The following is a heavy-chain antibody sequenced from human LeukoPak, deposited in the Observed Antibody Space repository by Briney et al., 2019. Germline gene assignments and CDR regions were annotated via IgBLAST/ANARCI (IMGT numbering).Heavy chain of an antibody. CDR1: GFTFSSYW. V-gene: IGHV3-74*01. Sequence: GESLRLSCAASGFTFSSYWMHWVRQAPGKGLAWVSRIKSDGSSTSYADSVKGRFTISRDNAKNTVYLQINSLRAEDTAVYYCATSRTFDYWGQGTLVTVSS. J-gene: IGHJ4*02. CDR3: ATSRTFDY. CDR2: IKSDGSST.